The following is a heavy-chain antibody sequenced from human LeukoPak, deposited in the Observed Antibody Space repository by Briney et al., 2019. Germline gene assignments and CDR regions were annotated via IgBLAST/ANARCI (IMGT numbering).Heavy chain of an antibody. J-gene: IGHJ4*02. CDR2: ISGSGGST. D-gene: IGHD3-10*01. V-gene: IGHV3-23*01. CDR3: AKDLGELSTDHDY. Sequence: QTGGSPRLSCAASGFTFSSYAMSWVRQAPGKGLEWVSAISGSGGSTYYADSVKGRFTISRDNSKNTLYLQMNSLRAEDAAVYYCAKDLGELSTDHDYWGQGTLVTVSS. CDR1: GFTFSSYA.